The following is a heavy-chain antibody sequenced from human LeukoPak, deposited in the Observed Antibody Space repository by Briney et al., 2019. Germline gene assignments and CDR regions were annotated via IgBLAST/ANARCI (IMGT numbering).Heavy chain of an antibody. D-gene: IGHD3-10*01. CDR1: GFTFDDYG. Sequence: PGGSLRLSCAASGFTFDDYGMSWVRQAPGKGLEWVSGINWNGGSTGYADSVKGRFTISRDNAKNSLYLQMNSLRAEDTALYHCARGAYSADRGLQNWFDPWGQGTLVTVSS. CDR2: INWNGGST. CDR3: ARGAYSADRGLQNWFDP. V-gene: IGHV3-20*01. J-gene: IGHJ5*02.